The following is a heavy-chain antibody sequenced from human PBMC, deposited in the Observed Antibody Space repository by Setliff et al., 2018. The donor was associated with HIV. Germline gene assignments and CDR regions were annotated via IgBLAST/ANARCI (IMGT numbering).Heavy chain of an antibody. CDR3: AGGSGSSKDY. D-gene: IGHD1-26*01. J-gene: IGHJ4*02. V-gene: IGHV3-7*01. Sequence: GGSLRLSCAASGLLFTNAWMSWVRQAPGKGLEWVANMKEDGSEAYYVDSVKGRFTISRDNAKNSLYLQMNSLRAEDTAVYYCAGGSGSSKDYWGQGTLVTVSS. CDR2: MKEDGSEA. CDR1: GLLFTNAW.